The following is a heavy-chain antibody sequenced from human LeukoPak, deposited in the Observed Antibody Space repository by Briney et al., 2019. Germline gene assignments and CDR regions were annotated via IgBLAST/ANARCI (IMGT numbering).Heavy chain of an antibody. V-gene: IGHV4-30-4*01. J-gene: IGHJ5*02. Sequence: SQTLSLTCTVSGDSISSGDYYWSWIRQPPGKGLEWITYMYYSGSTYYNPSLKSRVTMSADTSKNQLSLKLSSVTAADTAVYYCARPYYYDSRIDPWGQGILVTVSS. D-gene: IGHD3-22*01. CDR3: ARPYYYDSRIDP. CDR2: MYYSGST. CDR1: GDSISSGDYY.